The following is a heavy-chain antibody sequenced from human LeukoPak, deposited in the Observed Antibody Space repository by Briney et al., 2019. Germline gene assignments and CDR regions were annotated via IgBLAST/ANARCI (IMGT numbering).Heavy chain of an antibody. CDR1: GFTFSSSA. D-gene: IGHD6-19*01. J-gene: IGHJ4*02. CDR3: AKVGSGWPGYYFDY. Sequence: PGGSLRLSCAASGFTFSSSAMHWGSLSPGKGLEYGSGISSNGGTTSYADSVQGRFTISRDNSKNTLYLQMGSLRGEDMAVYYCAKVGSGWPGYYFDYWGQGTLVTVSS. CDR2: ISSNGGTT. V-gene: IGHV3-64*02.